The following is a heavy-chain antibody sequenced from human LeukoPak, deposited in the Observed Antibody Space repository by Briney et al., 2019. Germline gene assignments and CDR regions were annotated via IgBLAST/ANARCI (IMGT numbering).Heavy chain of an antibody. Sequence: ASVKVSCKASGYTFTSYDINWVRQATGQRLEWMGWINPNSGNTGYAQKFQGRVTMTRNTSISTAYMELSSLRSEDTAVYSCARAAMVRGRYTIGNWGQGTLVTVSS. CDR1: GYTFTSYD. V-gene: IGHV1-8*01. D-gene: IGHD3-10*01. CDR2: INPNSGNT. J-gene: IGHJ4*02. CDR3: ARAAMVRGRYTIGN.